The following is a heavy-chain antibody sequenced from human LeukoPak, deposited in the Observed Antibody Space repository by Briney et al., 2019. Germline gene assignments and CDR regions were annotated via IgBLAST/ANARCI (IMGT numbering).Heavy chain of an antibody. V-gene: IGHV3-23*01. CDR2: ISGSGGST. D-gene: IGHD4-17*01. CDR3: AKVFYGDYGIRYYFDY. CDR1: GFTFSNYM. Sequence: GGSLRLSCAASGFTFSNYMMHWVRQAPGKGLEWVSAISGSGGSTYYADSVKGRFTISRDNSKNTLYLQMNSLRAEDTAVCYCAKVFYGDYGIRYYFDYWGQGTLVTVSS. J-gene: IGHJ4*02.